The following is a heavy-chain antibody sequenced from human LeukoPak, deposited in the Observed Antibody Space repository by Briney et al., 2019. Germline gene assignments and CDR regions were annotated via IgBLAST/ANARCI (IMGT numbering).Heavy chain of an antibody. CDR3: AKDSPHTVTTRDYFDY. CDR1: GFTVSSNY. J-gene: IGHJ4*02. D-gene: IGHD4-17*01. V-gene: IGHV3-23*01. Sequence: PGGSLRLSCAASGFTVSSNYMSWVRQAPGKGLEWVSAISGSGGSTYYADSVKGRFTISRDNSKNTLYLQMNSLRAEDTAVYYCAKDSPHTVTTRDYFDYWGQGTLVTVSS. CDR2: ISGSGGST.